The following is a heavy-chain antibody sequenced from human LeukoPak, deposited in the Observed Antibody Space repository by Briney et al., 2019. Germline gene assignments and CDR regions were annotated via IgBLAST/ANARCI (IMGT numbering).Heavy chain of an antibody. CDR3: ARQYGSGSSISPDFDY. J-gene: IGHJ4*02. CDR2: IDPSDSYS. Sequence: GESLKISCKGSGYSFTTYWIGWVRQMPGKGLEWMGRIDPSDSYSDYSPSFQGHVTVSVDKSINTAYLEWSSLKASDTAMYYCARQYGSGSSISPDFDYWGQGTLVTVSS. CDR1: GYSFTTYW. V-gene: IGHV5-10-1*01. D-gene: IGHD6-19*01.